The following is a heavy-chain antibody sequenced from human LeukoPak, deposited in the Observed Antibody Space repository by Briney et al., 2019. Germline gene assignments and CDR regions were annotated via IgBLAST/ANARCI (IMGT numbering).Heavy chain of an antibody. CDR2: IYSGGST. V-gene: IGHV3-66*02. CDR1: RITVSRNH. J-gene: IGHJ6*03. D-gene: IGHD6-6*01. CDR3: AREATAPRPFSTDYYYYMDV. Sequence: GGSLTLSCAASRITVSRNHMSWVRQAPGKGLEWVSGIYSGGSTFDADSVKGRFTSSRDTSKNTFYLQMNSLRVEDTAVYYCAREATAPRPFSTDYYYYMDVWGKGTTVTVSS.